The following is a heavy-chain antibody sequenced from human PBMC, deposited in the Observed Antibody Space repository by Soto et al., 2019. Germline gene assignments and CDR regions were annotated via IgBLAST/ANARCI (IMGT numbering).Heavy chain of an antibody. V-gene: IGHV1-69*02. Sequence: QVQLVQSGAAVKKPGSSVKVSCKASGGTFSSYTISWVRQAPGQGLEWMGRIIPILGIANYAQKFQGRVTITADKSTSTAYMELSSLRSEDTAVYYCARVALGIAADGTTKAYYYYYGMDVWGQGTTVTVSS. J-gene: IGHJ6*02. CDR2: IIPILGIA. CDR3: ARVALGIAADGTTKAYYYYYGMDV. D-gene: IGHD6-13*01. CDR1: GGTFSSYT.